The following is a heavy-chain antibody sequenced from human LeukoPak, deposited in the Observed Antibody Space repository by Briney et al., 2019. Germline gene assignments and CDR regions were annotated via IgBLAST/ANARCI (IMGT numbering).Heavy chain of an antibody. CDR1: GFTFSSYS. D-gene: IGHD5/OR15-5a*01. Sequence: GGSLRLSCAASGFTFSSYSMNWVRQAPGKGLEWVSSISSSSSYIYYEDSVKGRFTISRDNAKNSLYLQMNSLRAEDTAVYYCARKSTDAFDIWGQGTMVTVSS. J-gene: IGHJ3*02. V-gene: IGHV3-21*01. CDR2: ISSSSSYI. CDR3: ARKSTDAFDI.